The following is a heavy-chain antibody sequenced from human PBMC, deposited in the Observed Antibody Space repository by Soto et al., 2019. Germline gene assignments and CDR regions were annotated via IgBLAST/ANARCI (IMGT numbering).Heavy chain of an antibody. CDR2: IYYSGST. J-gene: IGHJ4*02. V-gene: IGHV4-39*07. D-gene: IGHD4-17*01. CDR3: ARAMTTVTTIDY. Sequence: ETLSLTCTVSGGSISSSSYYWGWIRQPPGKGLEWIGSIYYSGSTYYNPSLKSRVTISVDTSKNQFSLKLSSVTAADTAVYYCARAMTTVTTIDYWGQGTLVTVSS. CDR1: GGSISSSSYY.